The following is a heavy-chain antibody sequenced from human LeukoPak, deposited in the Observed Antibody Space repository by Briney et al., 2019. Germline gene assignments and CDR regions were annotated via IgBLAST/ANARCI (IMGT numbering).Heavy chain of an antibody. CDR1: GFTFSGSA. D-gene: IGHD3-22*01. V-gene: IGHV3-73*01. Sequence: GGSLRLSCAASGFTFSGSAMHWVRQASGKGLEWVGRIRSKANSYATAYAASVKGRFTISRDDSKNTAYLQMNSLKTEDTAVYYCARDPGHYDSSGYYSSWFDPWGQGTLVTVSS. CDR2: IRSKANSYAT. J-gene: IGHJ5*02. CDR3: ARDPGHYDSSGYYSSWFDP.